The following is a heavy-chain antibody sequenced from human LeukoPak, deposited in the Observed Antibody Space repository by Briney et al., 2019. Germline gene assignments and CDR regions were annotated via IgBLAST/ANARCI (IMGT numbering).Heavy chain of an antibody. CDR1: GGSISSSSYY. D-gene: IGHD3-22*01. CDR2: IYYSGST. J-gene: IGHJ4*02. CDR3: ARHPIYDSSALPPSN. Sequence: SETLSLTCTVSGGSISSSSYYWGWIRQPPGKGLEWIGSIYYSGSTYYNPSLKSRVTISVDTSKNQFSLKLSSVTAADTAVHYCARHPIYDSSALPPSNWGQGTLVTVSS. V-gene: IGHV4-39*01.